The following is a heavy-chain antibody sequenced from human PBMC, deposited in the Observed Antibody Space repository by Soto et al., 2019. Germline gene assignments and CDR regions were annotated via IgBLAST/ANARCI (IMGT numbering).Heavy chain of an antibody. CDR3: ARALTYYYNIDY. CDR1: GFTFSSYW. D-gene: IGHD3-22*01. Sequence: EVQLVESGGGLVQPGGSLRLSCAASGFTFSSYWMHWVRQAPGKGVVWVSRINSDGSRTTYAVSVKGRFTISRDNTENILDLQMNTVSAEDTAVYFSARALTYYYNIDYLGQGTLVTVSS. CDR2: INSDGSRT. J-gene: IGHJ4*02. V-gene: IGHV3-74*01.